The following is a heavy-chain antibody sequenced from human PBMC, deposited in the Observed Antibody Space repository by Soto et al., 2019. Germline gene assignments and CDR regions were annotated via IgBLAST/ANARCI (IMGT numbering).Heavy chain of an antibody. CDR1: GFAFSSYG. CDR2: ISHDGNKK. Sequence: QVQVVASGGGVVQPGRSLRLSCVASGFAFSSYGMHWVRQAPGKGLEWVAVISHDGNKKYYADSVKGRFTVSRDNSKNTVFLQMSSLRAEDTAVFYCAKGLEVGVLHYGMHVWGQGTTVTVSS. CDR3: AKGLEVGVLHYGMHV. J-gene: IGHJ6*02. V-gene: IGHV3-30*18. D-gene: IGHD3-16*01.